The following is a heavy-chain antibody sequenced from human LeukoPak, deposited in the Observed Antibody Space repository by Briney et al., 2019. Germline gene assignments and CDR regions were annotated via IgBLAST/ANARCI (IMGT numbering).Heavy chain of an antibody. D-gene: IGHD5-24*01. CDR3: ARVFRRDGYFDH. V-gene: IGHV4-59*01. J-gene: IGHJ4*02. Sequence: SETLSLTCTVSGYSITTYYWSWIRQPPGKGLEWIGYIFYSGNTDYNPSLKSRVTISVDTSKNQFSLRLDSVTAADTAVYYCARVFRRDGYFDHWSQGTLVTVSS. CDR1: GYSITTYY. CDR2: IFYSGNT.